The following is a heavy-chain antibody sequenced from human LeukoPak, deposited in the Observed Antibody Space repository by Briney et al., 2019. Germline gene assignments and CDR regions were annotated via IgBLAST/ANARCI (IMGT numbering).Heavy chain of an antibody. D-gene: IGHD5-18*01. CDR1: GYTFTSYA. Sequence: GASVKVSCKASGYTFTSYAMNWVRQAPGQGLEWMGWINTNTGNPTYAQGFTGRFVFSLDTSVSTAYLQISSLKAEDTAVYYCARELSGGYSYGYFGYWGQGTLVTGSS. V-gene: IGHV7-4-1*02. J-gene: IGHJ4*02. CDR3: ARELSGGYSYGYFGY. CDR2: INTNTGNP.